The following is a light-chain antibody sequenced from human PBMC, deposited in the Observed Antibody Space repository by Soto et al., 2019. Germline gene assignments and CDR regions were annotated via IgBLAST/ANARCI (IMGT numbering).Light chain of an antibody. J-gene: IGKJ1*01. V-gene: IGKV3-20*01. CDR2: GAS. CDR3: QQFGRSPPSWT. Sequence: ETVLTQSPGTLSLSPGERATLSCRASQSVSSNYLAWYQQKPGQAPRLLMYGASTRATGIPDRFSGSGSGTYFTLTTSRLEPEDFAVYYCQQFGRSPPSWTFGQGTKVEIK. CDR1: QSVSSNY.